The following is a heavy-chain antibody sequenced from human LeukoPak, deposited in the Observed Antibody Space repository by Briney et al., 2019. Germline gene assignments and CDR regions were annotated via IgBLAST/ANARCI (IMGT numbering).Heavy chain of an antibody. Sequence: PSETLSLTCAVYGGSFSGYYWSWIRQPPGKGLEWMGGINHSGSTNYNPSLKSRVTISVDTSKNQFSLKLSSVTAADTAVYYCARKSLINRAYYYGSGSYLFYFDYWGQGTLVTVSS. CDR1: GGSFSGYY. J-gene: IGHJ4*02. D-gene: IGHD3-10*01. V-gene: IGHV4-34*01. CDR2: INHSGST. CDR3: ARKSLINRAYYYGSGSYLFYFDY.